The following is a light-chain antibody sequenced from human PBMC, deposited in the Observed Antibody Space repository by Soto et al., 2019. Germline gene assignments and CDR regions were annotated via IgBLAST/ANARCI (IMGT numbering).Light chain of an antibody. CDR1: QSVSSSY. CDR2: GTS. J-gene: IGKJ1*01. CDR3: QQYGSSPRT. Sequence: EIVLTQSPGTLSLSPGERATLSCRASQSVSSSYLAWYQQKPGQAPRLLVYGTSSRATGIPDRFSGSGSGTDFPLTISRLEPEDFAVYYCQQYGSSPRTFGQGTKV. V-gene: IGKV3-20*01.